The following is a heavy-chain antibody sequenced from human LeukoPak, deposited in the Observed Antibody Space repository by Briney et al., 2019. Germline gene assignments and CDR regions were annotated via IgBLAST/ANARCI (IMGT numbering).Heavy chain of an antibody. CDR1: GYSISSGYY. CDR3: ARELYYYDSSGFDY. Sequence: PSETLSLTCAVSGYSISSGYYWGWIRQPPGKGLEWIGSIYHSGSTYYNPSLKSRVTISVDTSKNQFSLKLSSVTAADTAVYYCARELYYYDSSGFDYWGQGTLVTVSS. D-gene: IGHD3-22*01. V-gene: IGHV4-38-2*02. J-gene: IGHJ4*02. CDR2: IYHSGST.